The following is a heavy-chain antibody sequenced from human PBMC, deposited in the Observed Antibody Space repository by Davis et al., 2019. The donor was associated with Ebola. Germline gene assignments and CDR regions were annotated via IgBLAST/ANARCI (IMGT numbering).Heavy chain of an antibody. D-gene: IGHD6-13*01. CDR3: ARGLAAAGPDAFDI. Sequence: PGGSLRLSCAASGFTFSSYSMNWVRQAPGKGLEWVSSISSSSSYIYYADSVKGRFTISRDNAKNSLYLQMNSLRAEDTAVYYCARGLAAAGPDAFDIWGQGTMVTVSS. CDR1: GFTFSSYS. J-gene: IGHJ3*02. CDR2: ISSSSSYI. V-gene: IGHV3-21*01.